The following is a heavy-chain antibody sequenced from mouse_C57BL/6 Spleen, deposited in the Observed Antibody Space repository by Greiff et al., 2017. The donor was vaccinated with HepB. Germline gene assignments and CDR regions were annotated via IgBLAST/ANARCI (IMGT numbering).Heavy chain of an antibody. CDR3: ASHYGSSSAWFAY. CDR2: ISYDGSN. D-gene: IGHD1-1*01. V-gene: IGHV3-6*01. J-gene: IGHJ3*01. CDR1: GYSITSGYY. Sequence: EVKVEESGPGLVKPSQSLSLTCSVTGYSITSGYYWNWIRQFPGNKLEWMGYISYDGSNNYNPSLKNRISITRDTSKNQFFLKLNSVTTEDTATYYCASHYGSSSAWFAYWGQGTLVTVSA.